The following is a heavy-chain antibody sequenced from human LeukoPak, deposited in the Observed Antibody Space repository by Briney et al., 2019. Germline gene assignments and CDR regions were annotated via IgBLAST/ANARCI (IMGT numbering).Heavy chain of an antibody. J-gene: IGHJ4*02. CDR3: AKDSSSGWYGGLDY. D-gene: IGHD6-19*01. CDR1: GFTFSSYA. Sequence: GGSPRLSRAASGFTFSSYAMSWVRQAPGKGLEWVSAISGSGGSTYYADSVKGRFTISRDNSKNTLYLQMNSLRAEDTAVYYCAKDSSSGWYGGLDYWGQGTLVTVSS. CDR2: ISGSGGST. V-gene: IGHV3-23*01.